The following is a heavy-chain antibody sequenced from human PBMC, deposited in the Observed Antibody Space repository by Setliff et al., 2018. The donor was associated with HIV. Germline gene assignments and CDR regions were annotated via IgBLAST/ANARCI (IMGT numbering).Heavy chain of an antibody. CDR1: GASSTASVSDFF. CDR2: IYTTEST. D-gene: IGHD5-18*01. Sequence: SETLSLTCSVSGASSTASVSDFFWSWIRQPPGKGLEWIGYIYTTESTNYNPSLKSRVTISVDASKNQFSLKLNSVTAADTAVYYCAKSVDTTWDDYYYMDVWGKGTTVTVSS. J-gene: IGHJ6*03. V-gene: IGHV4-4*09. CDR3: AKSVDTTWDDYYYMDV.